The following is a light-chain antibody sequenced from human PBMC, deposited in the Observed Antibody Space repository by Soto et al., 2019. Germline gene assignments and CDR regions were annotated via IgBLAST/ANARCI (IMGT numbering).Light chain of an antibody. CDR1: QTVGSK. CDR2: GAS. Sequence: EIVMTQSPATLSVSPGERATLSCGASQTVGSKLAWYQQKPGQVPRLLIYGASTRATGIPARFSGSGSGTEFTLTISSLQSEDFAVYYCQQYNNWPRTFGQGTKVEIK. CDR3: QQYNNWPRT. J-gene: IGKJ1*01. V-gene: IGKV3-15*01.